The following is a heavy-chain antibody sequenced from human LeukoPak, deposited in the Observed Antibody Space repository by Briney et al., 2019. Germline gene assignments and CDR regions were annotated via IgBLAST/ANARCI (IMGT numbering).Heavy chain of an antibody. CDR1: GYTFTSYA. D-gene: IGHD3-10*01. J-gene: IGHJ5*02. CDR2: ISAYNGNT. Sequence: ASVKVSCKASGYTFTSYAISWVRQAPGQGLEWMGWISAYNGNTNYAQKLQGRVTMTTDTSTSTAYMELRSLRSDDTAVYYCARDKHGSGSYYKSPRWFDPWGQGTLVTVSS. V-gene: IGHV1-18*04. CDR3: ARDKHGSGSYYKSPRWFDP.